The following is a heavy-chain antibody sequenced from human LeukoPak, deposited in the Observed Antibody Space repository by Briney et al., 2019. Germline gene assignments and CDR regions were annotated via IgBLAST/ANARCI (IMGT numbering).Heavy chain of an antibody. V-gene: IGHV1-46*01. J-gene: IGHJ5*02. CDR3: ARGVLTGYYTNWFDP. CDR2: INPSGGTT. CDR1: GYTFTSYF. D-gene: IGHD3-9*01. Sequence: ASVKVSCKASGYTFTSYFMHWMRQTPGQGLEWMGIINPSGGTTSYSQKFQGRVTMTRDTSTSTVYMELSSLRSEDTAVYYCARGVLTGYYTNWFDPWGQGTLVTVSS.